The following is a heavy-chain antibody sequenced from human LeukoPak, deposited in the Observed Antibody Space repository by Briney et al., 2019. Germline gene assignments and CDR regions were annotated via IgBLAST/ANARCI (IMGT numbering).Heavy chain of an antibody. J-gene: IGHJ3*02. CDR1: GYTFTSYG. CDR2: INTNSGNP. V-gene: IGHV7-4-1*02. D-gene: IGHD3-10*01. Sequence: ASVKVSCKASGYTFTSYGISWVRQAPGQGLEWMGWINTNSGNPTYAQGFTGRFVFSLDTSVSTAYLQISSLKAEDTAVYYCARAPPLWFETDAFDIWGLGTMVTVSS. CDR3: ARAPPLWFETDAFDI.